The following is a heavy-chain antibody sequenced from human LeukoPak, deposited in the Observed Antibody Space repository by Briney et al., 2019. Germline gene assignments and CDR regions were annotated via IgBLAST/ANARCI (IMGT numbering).Heavy chain of an antibody. CDR2: IYYSGST. Sequence: SETLSLTCTVSGGSISSYYWSWIRQPPGKGLEWIGYIYYSGSTNYNPSLKSRVTISVDTSKNQFSLKLSSVTAADTAVYYCARGSYYYGPSGEGKFDPWGQGTLVTVSS. CDR3: ARGSYYYGPSGEGKFDP. D-gene: IGHD3-10*01. CDR1: GGSISSYY. V-gene: IGHV4-59*01. J-gene: IGHJ5*02.